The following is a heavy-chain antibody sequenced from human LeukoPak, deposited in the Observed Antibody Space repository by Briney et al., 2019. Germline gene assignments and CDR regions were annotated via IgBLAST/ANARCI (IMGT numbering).Heavy chain of an antibody. CDR3: ARSWAGMYYPFYYFDF. CDR1: GGSISSYY. J-gene: IGHJ4*02. Sequence: SETLSLTCTVSGGSISSYYWSWIRQPPGKGLEWIGYIYYGGSTNYNPSLKSRVTISVDRSKNQFSLNLDSVTAADTAVYYCARSWAGMYYPFYYFDFWGQGTLVSVSS. D-gene: IGHD1-26*01. V-gene: IGHV4-59*12. CDR2: IYYGGST.